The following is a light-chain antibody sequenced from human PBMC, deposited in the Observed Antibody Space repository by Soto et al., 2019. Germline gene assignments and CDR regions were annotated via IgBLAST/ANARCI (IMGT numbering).Light chain of an antibody. Sequence: QSVLTQPPSVSAAPGQKVTISCSGSSSNIGNNYVSWYQQLPGTAPKLLIYDNNKRPSGIPDRFSGSKSGTSATLGITGLQTGYEADYYCGTWDSSLSAVVLGGGTQLTLL. CDR1: SSNIGNNY. J-gene: IGLJ2*01. CDR2: DNN. CDR3: GTWDSSLSAVV. V-gene: IGLV1-51*01.